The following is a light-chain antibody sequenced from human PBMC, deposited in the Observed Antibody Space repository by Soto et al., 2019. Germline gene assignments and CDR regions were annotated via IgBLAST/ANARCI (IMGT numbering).Light chain of an antibody. CDR3: QQYGSSPWT. CDR1: QSVSSSY. Sequence: EIVLTQSPGTLSLSPGERATLFCRASQSVSSSYLAWYQQKPGQAPRLLISGASDRATGRPDRFSGSGSGTDFTLTISRLEPEDFADYYCQQYGSSPWTFGQGTKVEIK. J-gene: IGKJ1*01. CDR2: GAS. V-gene: IGKV3-20*01.